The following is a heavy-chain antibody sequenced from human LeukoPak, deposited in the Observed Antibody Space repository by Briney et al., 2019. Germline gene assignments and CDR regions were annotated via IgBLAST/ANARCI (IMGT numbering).Heavy chain of an antibody. J-gene: IGHJ5*02. CDR2: ISYDGSNK. Sequence: GGSLRLSCAASGFTFSSYAMHWVRQAPGKGLEWVAVISYDGSNKYYADSVKGRFTISRDNSKNTLYLQMNSLRAEDTAVYYCARNLAPLRGGSCYYHWGQGTLVTVSS. D-gene: IGHD2-15*01. CDR3: ARNLAPLRGGSCYYH. CDR1: GFTFSSYA. V-gene: IGHV3-30-3*01.